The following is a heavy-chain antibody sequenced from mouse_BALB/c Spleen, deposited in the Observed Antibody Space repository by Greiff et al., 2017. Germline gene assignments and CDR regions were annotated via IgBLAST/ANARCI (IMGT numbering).Heavy chain of an antibody. V-gene: IGHV5-6-5*01. Sequence: EVKLVESGGDLVKPGGSLKLSCAASGFTFSSYAMSWVRQTPEKRLEWVASISSGGSTYYPDSVKGRFTISRDNARNILYLQMSSLRSEDTAMYYCARGRMGNRYPSWFAYWGQGTLVTVSA. CDR3: ARGRMGNRYPSWFAY. J-gene: IGHJ3*01. D-gene: IGHD2-14*01. CDR1: GFTFSSYA. CDR2: ISSGGST.